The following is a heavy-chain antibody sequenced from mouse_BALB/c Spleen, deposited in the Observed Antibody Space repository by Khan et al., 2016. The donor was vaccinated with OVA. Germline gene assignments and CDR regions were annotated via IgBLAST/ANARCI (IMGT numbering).Heavy chain of an antibody. CDR1: GYSFTHYY. J-gene: IGHJ3*01. CDR3: TRHGFVAWFTY. D-gene: IGHD2-2*01. V-gene: IGHV1S135*01. CDR2: IDPFSGGT. Sequence: VQLKESGPELMKPGASVKISCKASGYSFTHYYIHWVIQSHGKSLEWIGYIDPFSGGTNYNQKFKGKATLTVDKSSSTAYIHLSNLTSEDSAVYYCTRHGFVAWFTYWGQGTLVTVSA.